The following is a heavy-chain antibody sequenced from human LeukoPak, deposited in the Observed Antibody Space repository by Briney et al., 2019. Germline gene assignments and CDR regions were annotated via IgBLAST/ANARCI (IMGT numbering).Heavy chain of an antibody. CDR1: GDSISDSAYY. J-gene: IGHJ6*02. Sequence: SETLSLTCTVSGDSISDSAYYWVWIRQPPGQGLEWIGTITNTGNTYSNPSLKSRVTISIDTSKTQISLKLTSVTAADPAVFFCARKTPGTSVDVWGQGTPVTVSS. D-gene: IGHD3-10*01. CDR3: ARKTPGTSVDV. V-gene: IGHV4-39*01. CDR2: ITNTGNT.